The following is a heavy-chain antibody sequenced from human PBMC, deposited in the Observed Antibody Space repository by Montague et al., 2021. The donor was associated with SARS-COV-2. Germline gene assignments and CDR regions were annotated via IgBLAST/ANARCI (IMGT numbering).Heavy chain of an antibody. CDR3: ARLKRYFDSSGSPSAFDS. V-gene: IGHV4-39*02. J-gene: IGHJ3*01. Sequence: SETLSLTCTVSGGSITNNIDYWAWIRQPPGKGLEWIGSIYYTGNTYYNPSLKSRVTISVVTSKNHFTLKLSSVTAAETAVYYCARLKRYFDSSGSPSAFDSWGNGTKVTASS. CDR2: IYYTGNT. D-gene: IGHD3-22*01. CDR1: GGSITNNIDY.